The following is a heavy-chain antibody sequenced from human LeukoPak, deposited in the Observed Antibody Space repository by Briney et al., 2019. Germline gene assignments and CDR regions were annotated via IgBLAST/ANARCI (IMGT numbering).Heavy chain of an antibody. V-gene: IGHV3-33*06. Sequence: GGSLRLSCAASGFTFSSYGMHWVRQAPGKGLEWVAVIWYDGSNKYYADSVKGRFTISRDNSKNTLYLQMNSLRAEDTAVYYCAKTHTVTTWYYFDYWGQGTLVTVSS. D-gene: IGHD4-17*01. CDR1: GFTFSSYG. CDR2: IWYDGSNK. J-gene: IGHJ4*02. CDR3: AKTHTVTTWYYFDY.